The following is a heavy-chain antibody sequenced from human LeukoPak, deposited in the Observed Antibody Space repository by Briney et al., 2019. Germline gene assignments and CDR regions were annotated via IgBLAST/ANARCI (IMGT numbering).Heavy chain of an antibody. CDR1: GFTFSSYE. Sequence: GGSLRLSCAASGFTFSSYEMNWVRQAPGKGLEWVSYISSSGSTIYYADSVKGRFTISRDNAKNLLYLQMNSLRAEDTAVYYCARETYCSSTSCYPPYYYYYMDVWGKGTTVTVSS. J-gene: IGHJ6*03. V-gene: IGHV3-48*03. D-gene: IGHD2-2*01. CDR2: ISSSGSTI. CDR3: ARETYCSSTSCYPPYYYYYMDV.